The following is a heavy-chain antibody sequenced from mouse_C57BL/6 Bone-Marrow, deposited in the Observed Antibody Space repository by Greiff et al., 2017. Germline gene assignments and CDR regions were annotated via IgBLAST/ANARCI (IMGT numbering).Heavy chain of an antibody. CDR3: AEANWAWFAY. CDR2: INPSTGGT. V-gene: IGHV1-42*01. CDR1: GYSFTGYY. Sequence: VQLKESGPELVKPGASVKLSCKASGYSFTGYYMNWVKQSPEKSLEWIGEINPSTGGTTYNQKFKAKATLTVDKSSSTAYMQLKSLTSEDSAVYYCAEANWAWFAYWGQGTLVTVSA. D-gene: IGHD4-1*01. J-gene: IGHJ3*01.